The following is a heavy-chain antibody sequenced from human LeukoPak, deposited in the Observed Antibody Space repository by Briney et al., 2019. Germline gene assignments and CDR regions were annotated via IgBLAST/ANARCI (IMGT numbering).Heavy chain of an antibody. CDR3: ARGASLRYYYDSSAQGYFDY. D-gene: IGHD3-22*01. V-gene: IGHV1-69*13. CDR1: GGTFSSYA. J-gene: IGHJ4*02. CDR2: IIPIFGTA. Sequence: SVKVSCKASGGTFSSYAISWVRQAPGQGLEWMGGIIPIFGTANYAQKFQGRVTITADESTSTAYMELSSLRSEDTAVYYCARGASLRYYYDSSAQGYFDYWGQGTPVTVSS.